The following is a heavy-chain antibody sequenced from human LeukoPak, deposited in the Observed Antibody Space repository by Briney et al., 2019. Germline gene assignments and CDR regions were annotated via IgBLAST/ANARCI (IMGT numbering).Heavy chain of an antibody. J-gene: IGHJ4*02. CDR2: IWYDGSNK. CDR3: AKAGLKTGTSFDY. CDR1: GFIFSSYG. D-gene: IGHD1-7*01. V-gene: IGHV3-30*02. Sequence: GGSLRLSCAASGFIFSSYGMYWVRQAPGKGLEWVAVIWYDGSNKYYADSVKGRFTISRDNSKNTLYLQMNSLRAEDTAVYYCAKAGLKTGTSFDYWGQGTLVTVSS.